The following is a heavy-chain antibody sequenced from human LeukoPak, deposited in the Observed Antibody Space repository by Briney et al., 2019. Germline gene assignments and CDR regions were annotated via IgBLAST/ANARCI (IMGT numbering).Heavy chain of an antibody. Sequence: GGSLRLSCAASGFTFSSYSMNWVREAPGKGLVWVSRIKSDGNSTSYADSVKGRLTISRDNAKNTLYLQMNSLRAEDTAVYFCARDTSLYCSGGSCFSDYFDYWGQGTLVTVSS. CDR2: IKSDGNST. J-gene: IGHJ4*02. CDR3: ARDTSLYCSGGSCFSDYFDY. CDR1: GFTFSSYS. V-gene: IGHV3-74*01. D-gene: IGHD2-15*01.